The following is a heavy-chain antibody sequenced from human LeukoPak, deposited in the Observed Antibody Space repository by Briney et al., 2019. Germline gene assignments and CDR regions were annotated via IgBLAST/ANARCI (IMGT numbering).Heavy chain of an antibody. D-gene: IGHD1-1*01. CDR2: INHSGST. V-gene: IGHV4-34*01. CDR1: GGSFSGYY. Sequence: PSETLSLTCAVYGGSFSGYYWNWIRQPPGKGLEWIGEINHSGSTNYNPSLKRRVTISIDTSKNQLSLKLRFVTAADTAVYYCARGNRGDNWNDPVIAFDIWGQGTMVTVSS. J-gene: IGHJ3*02. CDR3: ARGNRGDNWNDPVIAFDI.